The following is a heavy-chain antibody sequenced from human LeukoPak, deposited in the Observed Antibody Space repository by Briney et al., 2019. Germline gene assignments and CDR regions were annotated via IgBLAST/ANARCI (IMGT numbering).Heavy chain of an antibody. D-gene: IGHD4-23*01. Sequence: ASVKVSCKASGGTFSSYAISWVRQAPGQRLEWMGWINAGNGNTKYSQKFQGRVTITRDTSASTAYMELSSLRSEDTAVYYCARVRRDYGGNWEGIDYWGQGTLVTVSS. V-gene: IGHV1-3*01. CDR1: GGTFSSYA. CDR3: ARVRRDYGGNWEGIDY. CDR2: INAGNGNT. J-gene: IGHJ4*02.